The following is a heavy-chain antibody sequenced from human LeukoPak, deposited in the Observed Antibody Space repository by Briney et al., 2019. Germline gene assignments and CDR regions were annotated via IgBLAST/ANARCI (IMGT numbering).Heavy chain of an antibody. CDR1: GYTLTELS. CDR3: ATVAVTMIVVGGDAFDI. D-gene: IGHD3-22*01. CDR2: FDPEDGET. V-gene: IGHV1-24*01. J-gene: IGHJ3*02. Sequence: ASVKVSCKVSGYTLTELSMHWVRQAPGKGLERMGGFDPEDGETIYAQKFQGRVTMTEDTSTDAAYMELSSLRSEDTAVYYCATVAVTMIVVGGDAFDIWGQGTMVTVSS.